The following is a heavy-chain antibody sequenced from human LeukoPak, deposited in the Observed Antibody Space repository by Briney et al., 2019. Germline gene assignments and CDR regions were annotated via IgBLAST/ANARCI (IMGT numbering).Heavy chain of an antibody. CDR1: GFTFSSYA. CDR3: AGPLWFGELLSLDY. D-gene: IGHD3-10*01. CDR2: ISYDGSNK. Sequence: GRSLRLSCAASGFTFSSYAMHWVRQAPGKGLEWVAVISYDGSNKYYADSVKGRFTISRDNSKNTLYLQMNSLRAEDTAVYYCAGPLWFGELLSLDYWGQGTLVTVSS. J-gene: IGHJ4*02. V-gene: IGHV3-30-3*01.